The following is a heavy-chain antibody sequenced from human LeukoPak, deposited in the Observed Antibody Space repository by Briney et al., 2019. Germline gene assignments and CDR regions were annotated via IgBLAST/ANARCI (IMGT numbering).Heavy chain of an antibody. CDR3: ARHLDCYGSGTYEY. J-gene: IGHJ4*02. Sequence: SETLSLTCTVSGGSISSYYWSWIRQPPGKGLEWIGYIHSSGYTNYNPSLKSRVTMSIDTSKNQFSLKLSSVTAADTAVYYCARHLDCYGSGTYEYWGQGTLVTVSS. D-gene: IGHD3-10*01. CDR2: IHSSGYT. CDR1: GGSISSYY. V-gene: IGHV4-59*08.